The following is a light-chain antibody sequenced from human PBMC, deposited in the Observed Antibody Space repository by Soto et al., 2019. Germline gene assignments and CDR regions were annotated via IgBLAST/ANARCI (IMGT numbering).Light chain of an antibody. CDR1: QSVSNY. Sequence: EIGLTQSPGTLSLSPGERATLSCRASQSVSNYLAWYQQKPGQAPRLLIYVASSRATGIPDRFSGSGSGTDFTLTISRLEPEDFAVYYCQQYGGSPQTLGQGTKVEIK. J-gene: IGKJ1*01. V-gene: IGKV3-20*01. CDR3: QQYGGSPQT. CDR2: VAS.